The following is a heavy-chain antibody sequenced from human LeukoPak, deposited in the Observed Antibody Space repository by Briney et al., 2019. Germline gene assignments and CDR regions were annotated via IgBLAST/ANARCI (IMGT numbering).Heavy chain of an antibody. CDR3: ARKTPGTSVDV. D-gene: IGHD3-10*01. Sequence: PSETLSLTCTVSGDSISNSAYYWVWIRQPPGKGLEWIGTITNTGNTYSNPSLKSRVTISIDTSETQISLKLTSVTAADTAVFYCARKTPGTSVDVWGQGTPVTVSS. CDR2: ITNTGNT. V-gene: IGHV4-39*01. CDR1: GDSISNSAYY. J-gene: IGHJ6*02.